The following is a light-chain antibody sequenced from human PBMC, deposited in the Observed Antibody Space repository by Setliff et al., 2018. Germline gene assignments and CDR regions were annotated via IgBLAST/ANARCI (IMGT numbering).Light chain of an antibody. CDR1: SSDVGAYDY. J-gene: IGLJ2*01. CDR3: YSYAGGDTYAI. V-gene: IGLV2-23*02. Sequence: QSVLTRPASVSGSPGQSITISCSGTSSDVGAYDYVSWYQKHPDKAPKLIIYDVNKRPSGVSNRFSGSKSVNTASLTISGLQAEDEGDYYCYSYAGGDTYAIFGGGTKVTVL. CDR2: DVN.